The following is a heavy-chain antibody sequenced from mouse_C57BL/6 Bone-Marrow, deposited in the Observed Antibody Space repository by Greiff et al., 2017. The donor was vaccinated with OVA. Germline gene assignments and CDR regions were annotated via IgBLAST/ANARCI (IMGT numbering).Heavy chain of an antibody. J-gene: IGHJ3*01. CDR2: IDPENGDT. CDR3: TRLIYYYGSSRAWFAY. V-gene: IGHV14-4*01. Sequence: VQLQQSGAELVRPGASVKLSCTASGFNIKDDYMHWVKQRPEQGLEWIGWIDPENGDTEYASKFQGKATITADTSSNTAYLQLSSLTSEDTAVYYCTRLIYYYGSSRAWFAYWGQGTLVTVSA. D-gene: IGHD1-1*01. CDR1: GFNIKDDY.